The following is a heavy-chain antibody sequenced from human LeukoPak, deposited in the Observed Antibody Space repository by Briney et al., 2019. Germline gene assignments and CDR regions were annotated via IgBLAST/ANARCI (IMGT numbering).Heavy chain of an antibody. J-gene: IGHJ3*02. Sequence: GGSQTLSCAASGFSFSNYGMNWLRQAPRKGLEWVSSISSGSSYIYYADSLKGRFTISRDNAKNSLYLQMNSLRVEDTAVYYCARRLKAATGDAFDIWGQGAMVSVSS. V-gene: IGHV3-21*01. D-gene: IGHD6-13*01. CDR2: ISSGSSYI. CDR1: GFSFSNYG. CDR3: ARRLKAATGDAFDI.